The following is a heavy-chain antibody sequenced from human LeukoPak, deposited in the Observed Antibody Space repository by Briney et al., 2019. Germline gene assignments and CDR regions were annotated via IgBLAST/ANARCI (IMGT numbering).Heavy chain of an antibody. V-gene: IGHV3-7*01. CDR1: GFTFRSYW. J-gene: IGHJ4*02. CDR3: ARDEARGSSGYYFTNGLDY. D-gene: IGHD3-22*01. CDR2: IKQDGSEK. Sequence: GGSLRLSCAASGFTFRSYWMSWVRQAPGKGLEWVANIKQDGSEKYYVDSVKGRFTVSRDNAKNSLYLQMNSLRAEDTAVYYCARDEARGSSGYYFTNGLDYWGQGTLVTVSS.